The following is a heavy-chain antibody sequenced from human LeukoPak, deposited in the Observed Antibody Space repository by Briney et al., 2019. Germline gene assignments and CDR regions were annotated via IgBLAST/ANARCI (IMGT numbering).Heavy chain of an antibody. CDR2: IIPILGIA. Sequence: SVKVSCEASGGTFSSYAISWVRQAPGQGLEWMGRIIPILGIANYAQKFQGRVTITADKSTSTAYMELSSLRSEDTAVYYCAREDYGDPKGFDYWGQGTLVTVSS. J-gene: IGHJ4*02. CDR1: GGTFSSYA. V-gene: IGHV1-69*04. CDR3: AREDYGDPKGFDY. D-gene: IGHD4-17*01.